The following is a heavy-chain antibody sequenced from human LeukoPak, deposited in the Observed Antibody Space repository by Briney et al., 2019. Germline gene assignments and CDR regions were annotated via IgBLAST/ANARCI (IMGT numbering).Heavy chain of an antibody. CDR1: GFTFSSYA. Sequence: GGSLRLSCAASGFTFSSYAMSWVRQAPGKGLEWVANIRQDGSEMYYVDSVKGRFTISRDNAKNSLYLQMNSLRAEDTAVYYCANGDGFDYWGQGTLVTVSS. CDR2: IRQDGSEM. CDR3: ANGDGFDY. J-gene: IGHJ4*02. V-gene: IGHV3-7*01. D-gene: IGHD5-24*01.